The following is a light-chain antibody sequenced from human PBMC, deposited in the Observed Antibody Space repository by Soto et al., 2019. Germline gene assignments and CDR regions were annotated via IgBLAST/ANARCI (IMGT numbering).Light chain of an antibody. V-gene: IGLV2-8*01. Sequence: QSALTQPPSASGSPGQSVTISCTGTSSDVGGYNYVSWYQQHPGKAPKLIIYDVTKRPSGVPDRFSGSKSGNTASLTVSGLQAEDEADYYCSSYAGSNNDVIFGGGTKLTVL. CDR3: SSYAGSNNDVI. J-gene: IGLJ2*01. CDR2: DVT. CDR1: SSDVGGYNY.